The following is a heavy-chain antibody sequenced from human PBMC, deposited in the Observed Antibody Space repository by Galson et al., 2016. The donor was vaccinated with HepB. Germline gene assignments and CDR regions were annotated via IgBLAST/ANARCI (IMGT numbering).Heavy chain of an antibody. CDR3: ASVGTWIHQYFYYMDV. J-gene: IGHJ6*03. D-gene: IGHD5-18*01. CDR2: ISKSDSPI. Sequence: SLRLSCAASGFTFTGYEFNWVRQAPGKGLEWHSYISKSDSPIYYADSVKGRFTISRDNIKTSLFLEMNSLRAGDTGVYYCASVGTWIHQYFYYMDVWGKGTTVTVSS. CDR1: GFTFTGYE. V-gene: IGHV3-48*03.